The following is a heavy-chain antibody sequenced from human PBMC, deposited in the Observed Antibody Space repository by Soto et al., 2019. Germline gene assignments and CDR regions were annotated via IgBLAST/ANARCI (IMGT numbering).Heavy chain of an antibody. D-gene: IGHD3-10*01. CDR3: ATSLRGVIHYYYGMAV. Sequence: GASVKVSCKVSGYTLTELSMHWVRQAPGKGLEWMGGFDPEDGETIYAQKFQGRVTMTEDTSTDTAYMELSSLRSEDTAVYYCATSLRGVIHYYYGMAVWGQGTKVTVSS. CDR2: FDPEDGET. J-gene: IGHJ6*02. CDR1: GYTLTELS. V-gene: IGHV1-24*01.